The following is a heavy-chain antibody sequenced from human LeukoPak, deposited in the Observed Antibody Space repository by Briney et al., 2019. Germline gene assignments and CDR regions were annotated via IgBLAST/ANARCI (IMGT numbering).Heavy chain of an antibody. CDR3: ARDALSITMIVVVRDYYCYYGMDV. J-gene: IGHJ6*02. CDR2: INPSGGST. Sequence: GASVKVSCKASGYTFTSYYMHWVRQAPGQGLEWMGIINPSGGSTSYAQKFQGRVTMTRDTSTSTVYMELSSLRSEDTAVYYCARDALSITMIVVVRDYYCYYGMDVWGQGTTVTVSS. CDR1: GYTFTSYY. V-gene: IGHV1-46*01. D-gene: IGHD3-22*01.